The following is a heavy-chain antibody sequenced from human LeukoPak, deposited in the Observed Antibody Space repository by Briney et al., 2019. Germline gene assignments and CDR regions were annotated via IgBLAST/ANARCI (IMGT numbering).Heavy chain of an antibody. CDR2: IIPILGIA. D-gene: IGHD6-19*01. Sequence: GASVKVSCKASGGTFSSYAISWVRQAPGQGLEWMGRIIPILGIANYAQKFQGRVTITADKSTSTAYMELSSLRSEDTAVYYCAKNLAVAGRGWYFQHWGQGTLVTASS. J-gene: IGHJ1*01. CDR3: AKNLAVAGRGWYFQH. CDR1: GGTFSSYA. V-gene: IGHV1-69*04.